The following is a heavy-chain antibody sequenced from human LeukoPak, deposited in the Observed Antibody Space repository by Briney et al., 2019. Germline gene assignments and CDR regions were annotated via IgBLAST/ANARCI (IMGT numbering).Heavy chain of an antibody. V-gene: IGHV1-2*02. Sequence: GASVKVSCKASGYTFTDYYMHWVRQAPGQGLEWMGWINPNSGGTNYAQKFQGRVTMTRDTSISTAYMELSTLRSDDTAVYYCARDIGFRGVTLYYFDCWGQGTLFTVSS. CDR1: GYTFTDYY. CDR2: INPNSGGT. J-gene: IGHJ4*02. D-gene: IGHD3-10*01. CDR3: ARDIGFRGVTLYYFDC.